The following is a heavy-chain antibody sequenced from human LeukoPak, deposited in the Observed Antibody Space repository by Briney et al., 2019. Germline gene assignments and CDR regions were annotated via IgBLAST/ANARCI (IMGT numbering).Heavy chain of an antibody. J-gene: IGHJ6*03. Sequence: SETPSLTCAVYGGSFSGYYWSWIRQPPGKGLEWIGEINHSGSTNYNPSLKSRVTISVDTSKNQFSLKLSSVTAADTAVYYCARESGYYDSSGYSRYYYYMDVWGKGTTVTVSS. D-gene: IGHD3-22*01. CDR1: GGSFSGYY. V-gene: IGHV4-34*01. CDR3: ARESGYYDSSGYSRYYYYMDV. CDR2: INHSGST.